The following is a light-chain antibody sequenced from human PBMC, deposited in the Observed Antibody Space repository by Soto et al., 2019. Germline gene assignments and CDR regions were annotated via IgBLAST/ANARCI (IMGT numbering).Light chain of an antibody. CDR1: SSNIGPGYD. CDR2: SNT. Sequence: QSVLTQPPSVSGSPGQSVTSSCTGISSNIGPGYDVHWYQHLPGTAPKLLIYSNTNRPSGVPDRFSGSRSGTSASLAITGLQAEDEADYYCQSYDSSLSGSVFGTGTKVTVL. CDR3: QSYDSSLSGSV. J-gene: IGLJ1*01. V-gene: IGLV1-40*01.